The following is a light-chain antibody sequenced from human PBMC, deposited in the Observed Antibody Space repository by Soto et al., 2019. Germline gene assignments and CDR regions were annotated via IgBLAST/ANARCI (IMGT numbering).Light chain of an antibody. V-gene: IGLV2-14*01. Sequence: QSVLTQPASVSGCPGQSITISCTGTSSDVGGYNYVSWYQQHPGKAPKPMIYEVSNRPSGVSNRFSGSKSGNTASLTISGLQAEDEADYYCTSYTSTSTLVFGRATKVTVL. CDR3: TSYTSTSTLV. CDR1: SSDVGGYNY. CDR2: EVS. J-gene: IGLJ2*01.